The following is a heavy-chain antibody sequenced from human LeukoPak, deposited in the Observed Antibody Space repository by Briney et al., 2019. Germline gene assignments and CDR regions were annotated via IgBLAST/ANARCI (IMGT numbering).Heavy chain of an antibody. CDR1: GYSISSGYY. V-gene: IGHV3-23*01. D-gene: IGHD6-6*01. J-gene: IGHJ4*02. CDR2: ISGSGGST. Sequence: ETLSLTCTVSGYSISSGYYWGWIRQPPGKGLEWVSAISGSGGSTYYADSVKGRFTISRDNSKNTLYLQMNSLRAEDTAVYYCAKARQYSSSPDPFDYWGQGTLVTVSS. CDR3: AKARQYSSSPDPFDY.